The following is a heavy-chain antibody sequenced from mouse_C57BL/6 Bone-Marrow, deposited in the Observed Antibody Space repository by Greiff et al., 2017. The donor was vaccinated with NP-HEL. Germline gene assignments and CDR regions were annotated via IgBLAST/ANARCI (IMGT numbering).Heavy chain of an antibody. V-gene: IGHV5-12*01. Sequence: EVQRVESGGGLVQPGGSLKLSCAASGFTFSDYYMYWVRQTPEQRLEWVAYISNGGGSTYYPHTVKGRSTFARDNAKNTLYLQMSRLKAEDTAMYDSARHRRGGKSYAMDYWGQGTSVTVSS. D-gene: IGHD2-1*01. CDR3: ARHRRGGKSYAMDY. CDR1: GFTFSDYY. CDR2: ISNGGGST. J-gene: IGHJ4*01.